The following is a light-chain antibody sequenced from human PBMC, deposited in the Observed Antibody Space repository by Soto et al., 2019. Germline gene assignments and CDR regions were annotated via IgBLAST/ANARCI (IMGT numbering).Light chain of an antibody. Sequence: DIPMTQSPSTLSASVGDRVTITCRASQSISSWLAWYQQKPGKAPKLLIYDASSLESGVPSRFSGSGSGTEFTLTISSLQPDDFATYYCQQYNSYGTFGQGTKVDI. J-gene: IGKJ1*01. CDR1: QSISSW. V-gene: IGKV1-5*01. CDR3: QQYNSYGT. CDR2: DAS.